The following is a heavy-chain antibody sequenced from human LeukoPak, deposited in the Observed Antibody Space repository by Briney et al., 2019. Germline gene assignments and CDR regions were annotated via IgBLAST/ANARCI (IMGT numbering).Heavy chain of an antibody. D-gene: IGHD6-13*01. CDR3: AKGRSSTWYSTFDI. CDR2: ISGSGVGT. V-gene: IGHV3-23*01. J-gene: IGHJ3*02. CDR1: GFTFSSYG. Sequence: GGSLRLSCAAAGFTFSSYGMSWVRQALGKGLEWVSGISGSGVGTYYADSVKGRFTVSRDKSKNTLYLQMNSLRAEDTAVYYCAKGRSSTWYSTFDIWGQGTMVTVSS.